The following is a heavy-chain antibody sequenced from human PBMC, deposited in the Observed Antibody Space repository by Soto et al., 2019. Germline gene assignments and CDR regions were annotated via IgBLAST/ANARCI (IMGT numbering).Heavy chain of an antibody. CDR3: AVLLAGGGGDGN. D-gene: IGHD3-10*01. CDR2: IYYTGRT. J-gene: IGHJ4*02. V-gene: IGHV4-59*01. Sequence: SETLSLTCTVSGGSISSYYWSWIRQPPGKGLEWIGYIYYTGRTNYNPSHKSRVTISVDTPKNQFSLKLSSVTAADTAIYYCAVLLAGGGGDGNWGQGTQVTVSS. CDR1: GGSISSYY.